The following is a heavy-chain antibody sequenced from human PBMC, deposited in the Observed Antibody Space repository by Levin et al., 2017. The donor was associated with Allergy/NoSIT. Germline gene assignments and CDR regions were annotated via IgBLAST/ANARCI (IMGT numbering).Heavy chain of an antibody. CDR3: AKDLGATVTSYFDY. V-gene: IGHV3-23*01. CDR2: ISGSGGST. Sequence: GESLKISCAASGFTFSSYAMSWVRQAPGKGLEWVSAISGSGGSTYYADSVKGRFTISRDNSKNTLYLQMNSLRAEDTAVYYCAKDLGATVTSYFDYWGQGTLVTVSS. J-gene: IGHJ4*02. D-gene: IGHD4-11*01. CDR1: GFTFSSYA.